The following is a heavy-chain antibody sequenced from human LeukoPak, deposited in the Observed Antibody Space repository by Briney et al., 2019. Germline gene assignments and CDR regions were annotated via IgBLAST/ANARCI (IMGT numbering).Heavy chain of an antibody. J-gene: IGHJ6*02. CDR3: MRERVSMAPV. V-gene: IGHV3-48*03. CDR1: GFPFSGYE. Sequence: GGSLRLSCRGSGFPFSGYEMNWVRQAPRQGLEWVSYISSTSATTKYSESVKGRFTTSRDNAQDSLYLQMTSLSAADTAVYYCMRERVSMAPVWGRGTTVIVSS. CDR2: ISSTSATT. D-gene: IGHD4/OR15-4a*01.